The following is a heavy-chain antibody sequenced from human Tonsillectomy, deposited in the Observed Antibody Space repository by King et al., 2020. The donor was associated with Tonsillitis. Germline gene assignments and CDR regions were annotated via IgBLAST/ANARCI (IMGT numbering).Heavy chain of an antibody. CDR3: ARRDGALDYYYYGMDV. V-gene: IGHV3-30-3*01. J-gene: IGHJ6*02. CDR2: ISFDGSDK. Sequence: VQLVQSGGGVVQPGRSLRLSCAASGFTFSSYAMHWVRQAPGKGLEGVAGISFDGSDKYYGDSVKGRFTISRDNSENTLYLHMNSLRAEDTAVFFCARRDGALDYYYYGMDVWGQGTTVTVSS. D-gene: IGHD4-17*01. CDR1: GFTFSSYA.